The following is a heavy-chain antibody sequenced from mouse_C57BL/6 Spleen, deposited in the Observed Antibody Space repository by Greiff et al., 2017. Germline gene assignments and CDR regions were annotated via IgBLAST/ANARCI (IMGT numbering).Heavy chain of an antibody. CDR3: ARVFDGSSYVPDY. CDR1: GFTFSSYG. D-gene: IGHD1-1*01. Sequence: EVKLVESGGDLVKPGGSLKLSCAASGFTFSSYGMSWVRQTPDKRLEWVATISSGGSYTYYPDSVKGRFTISRDNAKNTLYLQMSSLKSEDTAMYYCARVFDGSSYVPDYWGQGTTLTVSS. CDR2: ISSGGSYT. J-gene: IGHJ2*01. V-gene: IGHV5-6*02.